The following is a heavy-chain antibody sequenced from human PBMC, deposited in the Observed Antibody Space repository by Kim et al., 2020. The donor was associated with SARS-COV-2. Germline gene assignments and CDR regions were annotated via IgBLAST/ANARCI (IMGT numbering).Heavy chain of an antibody. CDR1: GGSISSYY. CDR2: IYYSGST. D-gene: IGHD3-3*01. Sequence: SETLSLTCTVSGGSISSYYWSWIRQPPGKGLEWIGYIYYSGSTNYNPSLKSRVTISVDTSKNQFSLKLSSVTAADTAVYYCARQHYDFWSGYYTDNYYYYMDVWGKGTTVTVSS. V-gene: IGHV4-59*08. CDR3: ARQHYDFWSGYYTDNYYYYMDV. J-gene: IGHJ6*03.